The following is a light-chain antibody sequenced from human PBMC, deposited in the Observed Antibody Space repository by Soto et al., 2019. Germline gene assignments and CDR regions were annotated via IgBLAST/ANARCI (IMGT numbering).Light chain of an antibody. V-gene: IGKV3-20*01. CDR3: QQCGCSSLFT. CDR2: GTS. Sequence: EVVLTQSPGTLSLSPGERATLSCRASQNVSSRYLAWYQHKLGQPPKLLIYGTSSRATDIPDRFSGSGSGTDFTLTISRLEPEDFAVYYCQQCGCSSLFTFGPGTKVDIK. J-gene: IGKJ3*01. CDR1: QNVSSRY.